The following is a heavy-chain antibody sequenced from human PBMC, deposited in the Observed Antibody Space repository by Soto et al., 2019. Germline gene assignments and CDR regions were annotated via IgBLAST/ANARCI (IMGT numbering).Heavy chain of an antibody. Sequence: SETLSLTCTVSGGSISSYYWSWIRQPAGKGLEWIGRIYTSGSTNYNPSLKSRVTMSVDTSKNQFSLKLSSVTAADTAVYYCAREGEGYYYDSSGYFDYWGQGTLVTVSS. CDR1: GGSISSYY. V-gene: IGHV4-4*07. J-gene: IGHJ4*02. D-gene: IGHD3-22*01. CDR3: AREGEGYYYDSSGYFDY. CDR2: IYTSGST.